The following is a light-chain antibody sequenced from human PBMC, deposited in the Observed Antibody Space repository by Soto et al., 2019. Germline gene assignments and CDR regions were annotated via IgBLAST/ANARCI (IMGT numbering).Light chain of an antibody. CDR1: QSVSSY. Sequence: EIVLTQSPATLSLSPGERATLSCRASQSVSSYLAWYQQKRGQAPRLLIYDASNRATGIPARFSGSGSGTDFTLTISSLEPEDFAVYYCQLRSIWPPHTFGQGTKLEIK. V-gene: IGKV3-11*01. CDR3: QLRSIWPPHT. J-gene: IGKJ2*01. CDR2: DAS.